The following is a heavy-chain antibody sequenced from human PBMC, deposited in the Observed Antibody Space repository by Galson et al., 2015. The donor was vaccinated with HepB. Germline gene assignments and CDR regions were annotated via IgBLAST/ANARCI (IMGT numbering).Heavy chain of an antibody. CDR1: GGSFSGYY. D-gene: IGHD2-15*01. CDR2: INHSGST. J-gene: IGHJ6*03. Sequence: ETLSLTCAVYGGSFSGYYWSWIRQPPGKGLEWIGEINHSGSTNYNPSLKSRVTISVDTSKNQFSLKLSSVTAADTAVYYCAREGAKYCSGGSCYLSPYYYYYMDVWGKGTTVTVSS. V-gene: IGHV4-34*01. CDR3: AREGAKYCSGGSCYLSPYYYYYMDV.